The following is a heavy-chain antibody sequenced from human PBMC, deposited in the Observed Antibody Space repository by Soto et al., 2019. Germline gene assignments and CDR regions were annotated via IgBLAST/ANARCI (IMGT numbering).Heavy chain of an antibody. CDR3: ARGRYGDY. J-gene: IGHJ4*02. V-gene: IGHV1-18*01. Sequence: QVHLVQSGAEVKKPGASVKVSCKGSGYDFTTYGITWVRQDPGQGLEWMGWISAHNGNTNYAQKHQSRVTVTRDTSTSTAYMELRILGSDDTAVYYCARGRYGDYWGQGALVNVSS. CDR1: GYDFTTYG. CDR2: ISAHNGNT. D-gene: IGHD1-1*01.